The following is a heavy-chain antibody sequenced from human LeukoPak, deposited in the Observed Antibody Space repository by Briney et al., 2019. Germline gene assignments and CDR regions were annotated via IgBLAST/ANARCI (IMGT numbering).Heavy chain of an antibody. CDR1: GFTVSSYG. Sequence: GGSLRLSCAASGFTVSSYGMSWVRQAPGKGPEWVSLVYSDGVTHYADSVQGRFTISRDNSKNTLYLQMNNLRVEDTAIYHCVRDRAEGRAWVEFDPWGQGILVTVSS. CDR3: VRDRAEGRAWVEFDP. V-gene: IGHV3-66*02. CDR2: VYSDGVT. J-gene: IGHJ5*02.